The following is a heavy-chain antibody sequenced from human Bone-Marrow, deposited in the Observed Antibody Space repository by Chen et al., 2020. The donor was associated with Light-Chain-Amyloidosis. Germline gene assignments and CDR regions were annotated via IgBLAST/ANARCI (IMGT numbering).Heavy chain of an antibody. CDR2: IIPIYATA. CDR1: GGTFSSYA. V-gene: IGHV1-69*01. J-gene: IGHJ5*02. CDR3: ARERSGDAYCGGGSWYGTGGGWFDP. D-gene: IGHD2-15*01. Sequence: QVQLVQSGAEVKKPGSSVKVSCKASGGTFSSYAISWVRQAPGQGLEWMGGIIPIYATANSAQRFRGRVTISAYDSTSTADMELSSRRCEDTAVSYWARERSGDAYCGGGSWYGTGGGWFDPWGQGTLGTVAS.